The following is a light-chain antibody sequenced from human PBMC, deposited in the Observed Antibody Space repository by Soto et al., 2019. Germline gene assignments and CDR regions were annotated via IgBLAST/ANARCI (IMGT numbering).Light chain of an antibody. CDR1: QSVSATY. V-gene: IGKV3D-20*02. Sequence: EIVMTQSPATLSVSPGDRATLSCRASQSVSATYLAWYQQKPGQAPRLLIYAASSRATGVPDRFSGSGSGTDFTLTISSLQPEDFATYYCQQANSFPYTFGQGTRLEIK. CDR3: QQANSFPYT. CDR2: AAS. J-gene: IGKJ5*01.